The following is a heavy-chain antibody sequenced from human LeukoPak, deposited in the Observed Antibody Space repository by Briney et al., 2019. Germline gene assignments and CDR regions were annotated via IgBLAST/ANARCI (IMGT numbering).Heavy chain of an antibody. D-gene: IGHD6-13*01. CDR3: ARFRRAVAVDS. V-gene: IGHV3-7*03. CDR1: GFTFSNYW. J-gene: IGHJ4*02. Sequence: GGSLRLSCAASGFTFSNYWMTWVRQAPGKGLEWVANIKEDGSEKYYVDFVKGRFTISRDNAKNSLYLQMNSLRAEDTAVYYCARFRRAVAVDSWGQGTLVTVSS. CDR2: IKEDGSEK.